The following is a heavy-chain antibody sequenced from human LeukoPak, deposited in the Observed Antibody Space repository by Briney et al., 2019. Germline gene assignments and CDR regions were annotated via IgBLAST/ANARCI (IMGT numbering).Heavy chain of an antibody. CDR3: ARQLVEQWLGNFDY. J-gene: IGHJ4*02. D-gene: IGHD6-19*01. CDR2: IYYRGST. CDR1: SLSISSSSYD. Sequence: SETLSLTCTVSSLSISSSSYDWGWIRQPPGKGLEGIGSIYYRGSTYYNPSLKSRVTLSVDTSKNQFSLKLSSVTAADTALYYCARQLVEQWLGNFDYWGQGTLVTVSS. V-gene: IGHV4-39*01.